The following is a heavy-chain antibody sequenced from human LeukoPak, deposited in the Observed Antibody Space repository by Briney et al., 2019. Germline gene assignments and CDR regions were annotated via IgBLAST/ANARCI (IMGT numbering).Heavy chain of an antibody. CDR1: GFTFSSYG. CDR2: ISYDGSNK. CDR3: AKGRPRIAVAGYYFDY. D-gene: IGHD6-19*01. V-gene: IGHV3-30*18. Sequence: PGGSLRLSCAASGFTFSSYGMHWVRQAPGKGLEWVAVISYDGSNKYYADSVKGRFTISRDNSKNTLYLQMNRLRAEDTAVYYCAKGRPRIAVAGYYFDYWGQGTLVTVSS. J-gene: IGHJ4*02.